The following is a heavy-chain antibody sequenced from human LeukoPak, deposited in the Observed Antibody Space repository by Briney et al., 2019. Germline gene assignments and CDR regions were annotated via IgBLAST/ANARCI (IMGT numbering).Heavy chain of an antibody. CDR1: GFTFRTYA. D-gene: IGHD1-14*01. Sequence: PGGSLRLSCAASGFTFRTYAMSWVRQAPGKGLEWVSGIGRSGDSTYYADSVKGRFTISRDTSKNTLSLQMNSLRAEDTAVYYCAKAVSRSRDGIDYWGQGTLVTVSS. CDR2: IGRSGDST. CDR3: AKAVSRSRDGIDY. V-gene: IGHV3-23*01. J-gene: IGHJ4*02.